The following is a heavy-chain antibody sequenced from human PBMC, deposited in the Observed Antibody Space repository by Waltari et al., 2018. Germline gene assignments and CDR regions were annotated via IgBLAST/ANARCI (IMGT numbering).Heavy chain of an antibody. J-gene: IGHJ6*02. Sequence: QVQLQESGPGLVKPSQTLSLTCIVSGDSIRSGGYSLTWIRQHPGKALEWVGIIHHSGSTSYNPSLKNRVTIESDTSKNEFSLRLTSMTAADTAVYYCARGILGATANSYYHHGMDVWGQGTAVTVSS. V-gene: IGHV4-31*03. CDR3: ARGILGATANSYYHHGMDV. D-gene: IGHD3-3*01. CDR1: GDSIRSGGYS. CDR2: IHHSGST.